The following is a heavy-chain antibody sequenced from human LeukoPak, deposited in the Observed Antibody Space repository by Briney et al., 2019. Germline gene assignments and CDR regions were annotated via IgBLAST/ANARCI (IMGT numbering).Heavy chain of an antibody. J-gene: IGHJ4*02. CDR1: GFTLSSYG. Sequence: PGGSLRLSWAASGFTLSSYGMHWVRQAPGKGLEWVAVIWYDGSNKYYADSVKGRLTIARDNSNNTLYLQMNSLRVEDTAVYYCARDAWGNGSGSFDYWGQGTLVTVSS. V-gene: IGHV3-33*01. CDR2: IWYDGSNK. D-gene: IGHD3-10*01. CDR3: ARDAWGNGSGSFDY.